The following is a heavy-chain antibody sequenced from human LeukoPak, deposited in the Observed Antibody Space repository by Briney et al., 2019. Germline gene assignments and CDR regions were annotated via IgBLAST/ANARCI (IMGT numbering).Heavy chain of an antibody. CDR2: INDSGSST. J-gene: IGHJ4*02. CDR1: GFTFSSYG. V-gene: IGHV3-23*01. Sequence: GGSPRLSCAASGFTFSSYGMTWVRQAPGKGLEWVSVINDSGSSTFYADSVKGRFTISRDNSKNTLYLQMSGLRAEDTAVYYCARSLKWNLVGFDHWGQGTLVIVSS. CDR3: ARSLKWNLVGFDH. D-gene: IGHD1-1*01.